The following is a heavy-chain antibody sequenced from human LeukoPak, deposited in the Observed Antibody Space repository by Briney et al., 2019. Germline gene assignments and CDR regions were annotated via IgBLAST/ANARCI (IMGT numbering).Heavy chain of an antibody. J-gene: IGHJ4*02. CDR1: GFTFSTNS. CDR3: ASGGDIVVVPAALGDY. CDR2: ISSSSSYI. D-gene: IGHD2-2*01. Sequence: PGGSLRLSCSASGFTFSTNSMHWVRQAPGKGLEWLSSISSSSSYIYYADSVKGRFTISRDNAKNSLYLQMNSLRAEDTAVYYCASGGDIVVVPAALGDYWGQGTLVTVSS. V-gene: IGHV3-21*01.